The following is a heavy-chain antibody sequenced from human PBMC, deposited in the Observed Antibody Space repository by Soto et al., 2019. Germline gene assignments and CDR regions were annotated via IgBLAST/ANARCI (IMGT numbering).Heavy chain of an antibody. CDR2: INHSGST. CDR3: ARFRVYYYDSSGYYSGPYYFDY. CDR1: GGSFSGYY. V-gene: IGHV4-34*01. D-gene: IGHD3-22*01. Sequence: QVQLQQWGAGLLKPSETLPLTCAVYGGSFSGYYWSWIRQPPGKGLEWIGEINHSGSTNYNPSLKSRVTISVDTSKNQFSLKLSSVTAADTAVYYCARFRVYYYDSSGYYSGPYYFDYWGQGTLVTVSS. J-gene: IGHJ4*02.